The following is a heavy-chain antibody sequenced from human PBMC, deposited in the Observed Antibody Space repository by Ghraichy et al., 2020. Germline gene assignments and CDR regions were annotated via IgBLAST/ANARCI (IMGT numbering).Heavy chain of an antibody. CDR3: AREGGAAILYYYYGMDV. V-gene: IGHV1-18*01. CDR1: GYTFTSYG. D-gene: IGHD2-2*01. CDR2: ISAYNGNT. Sequence: ASVKVSCKASGYTFTSYGISWVRQAPGQGLEWMGWISAYNGNTNYAQKLQGRVTMTTDTSTSTAYMELRSLRSDDTAVYYCAREGGAAILYYYYGMDVWGQGTTVTVSS. J-gene: IGHJ6*02.